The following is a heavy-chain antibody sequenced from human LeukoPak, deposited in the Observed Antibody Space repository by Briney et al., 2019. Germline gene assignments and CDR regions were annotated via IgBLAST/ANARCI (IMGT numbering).Heavy chain of an antibody. Sequence: SETLSLTCTVSGGSISSSSYYWGWIRQPPGKGLEWIGSIYYSGSTYYNPSLKSRVTISVDTSKNRFSLRLSSVTAADTAVYYCASSTSIYYHSGNLGEFYFDYWGQGTLVTVSS. CDR2: IYYSGST. J-gene: IGHJ4*02. D-gene: IGHD3-10*01. CDR1: GGSISSSSYY. V-gene: IGHV4-39*01. CDR3: ASSTSIYYHSGNLGEFYFDY.